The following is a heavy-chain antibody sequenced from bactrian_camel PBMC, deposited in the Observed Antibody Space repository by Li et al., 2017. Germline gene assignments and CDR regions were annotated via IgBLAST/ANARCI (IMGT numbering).Heavy chain of an antibody. D-gene: IGHD4*01. Sequence: HVQLVESGGGLVQPGGSLRLSCSASGYTYNRNCMAWFRQAPGKEREGVARIATGSGNTYYTDSVKGRFSISRDNAKGTLYLQMNDLKPEDTAMYYCAAEVLDSDYDVRYQCEHRNPANFGVWSQGTQVTVS. CDR2: IATGSGNT. CDR3: AAEVLDSDYDVRYQCEHRNPANFGV. CDR1: GYTYNRNC. V-gene: IGHV3S1*01. J-gene: IGHJ6*01.